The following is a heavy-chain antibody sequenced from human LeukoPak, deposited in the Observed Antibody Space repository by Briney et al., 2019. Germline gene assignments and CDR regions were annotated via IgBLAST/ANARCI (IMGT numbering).Heavy chain of an antibody. V-gene: IGHV4-30-2*01. D-gene: IGHD5-12*01. Sequence: SRTLSLTCAVSGGSISSGGYSWSWIRQPPGKGLEWIGYIYHSGSTYYNPSLKSRVTISVDRSKNQFSLKLSSVTAADTAVYYCARGGGGYSWYFDLWGRGTLVTVSS. CDR1: GGSISSGGYS. CDR3: ARGGGGYSWYFDL. J-gene: IGHJ2*01. CDR2: IYHSGST.